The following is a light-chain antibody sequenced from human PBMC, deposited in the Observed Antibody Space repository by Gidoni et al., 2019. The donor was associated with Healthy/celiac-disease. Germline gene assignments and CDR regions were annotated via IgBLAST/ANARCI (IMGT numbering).Light chain of an antibody. J-gene: IGLJ1*01. CDR3: QSYDSSLSGYV. Sequence: QSVLTQPPSVSGAPGPRVTISFTGSSSTIGAGYDVHWYQQLPGTAPKLLIYGTSNRPSGVPDRFSGSKSGTSASLAITGLQAEDEADYYCQSYDSSLSGYVFGTGTKVTVL. CDR2: GTS. V-gene: IGLV1-40*01. CDR1: SSTIGAGYD.